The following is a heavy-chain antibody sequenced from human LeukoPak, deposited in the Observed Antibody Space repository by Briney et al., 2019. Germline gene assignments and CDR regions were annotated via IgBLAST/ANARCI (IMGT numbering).Heavy chain of an antibody. CDR1: GFTFSSYA. Sequence: GGSLRLSCAASGFTFSSYAMHWVRQAPGKGLEWVAVILYDGSNKYYADSVKGRFTISRDNSKNTLYLQMNSLRAEDTAVYYCAREACPYRLCYYDSSGYSLNYYFDYWGQGTLVTVSS. CDR3: AREACPYRLCYYDSSGYSLNYYFDY. D-gene: IGHD3-22*01. CDR2: ILYDGSNK. V-gene: IGHV3-30-3*01. J-gene: IGHJ4*02.